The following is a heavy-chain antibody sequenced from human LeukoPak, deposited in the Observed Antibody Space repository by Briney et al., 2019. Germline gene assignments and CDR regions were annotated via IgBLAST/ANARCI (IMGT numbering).Heavy chain of an antibody. CDR3: ARHYYFDY. Sequence: SETLSLTCTVSGGSISSYYWSWIRQPPGKGLEWIGYIYYSGSTNYNPSLKSRVTISIDTSKNQFSLKLSSVTAADTAVYYCARHYYFDYWGQGTLVTVSS. CDR2: IYYSGST. J-gene: IGHJ4*02. V-gene: IGHV4-59*08. CDR1: GGSISSYY.